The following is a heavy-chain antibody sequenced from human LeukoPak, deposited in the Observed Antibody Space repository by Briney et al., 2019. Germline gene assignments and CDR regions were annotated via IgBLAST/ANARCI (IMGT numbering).Heavy chain of an antibody. CDR2: ISGGGDST. CDR1: GFTFSSYA. V-gene: IGHV3-23*01. CDR3: ASRVAVVGLDH. Sequence: GGSRRLSCAASGFTFSSYAMSWVRQAPGKGLEWVSAISGGGDSTYYADSVKGRFTISRANSKNTLYLQMNSLRAEDTAVYYCASRVAVVGLDHWGQGTLVTVSS. D-gene: IGHD6-19*01. J-gene: IGHJ4*02.